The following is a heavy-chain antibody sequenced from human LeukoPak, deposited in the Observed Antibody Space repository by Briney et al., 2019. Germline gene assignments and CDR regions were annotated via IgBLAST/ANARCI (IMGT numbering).Heavy chain of an antibody. CDR3: ARRIPTTKNYYGSGSYYNSYDY. CDR1: GGTFSSYA. CDR2: IIPILGIA. D-gene: IGHD3-10*01. J-gene: IGHJ4*02. V-gene: IGHV1-69*04. Sequence: SVKVSCKASGGTFSSYAISWVRQAPGQGLEWMGRIIPILGIANYAQKFQGRVTITADKSTSTAYMELSSLRSEDTAVYYCARRIPTTKNYYGSGSYYNSYDYWGQGTLVTVSS.